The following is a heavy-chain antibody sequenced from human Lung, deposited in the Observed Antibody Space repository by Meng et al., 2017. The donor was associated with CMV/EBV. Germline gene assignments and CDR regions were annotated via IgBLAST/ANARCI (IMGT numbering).Heavy chain of an antibody. V-gene: IGHV4-39*07. D-gene: IGHD3-10*01. CDR3: AREEYYYGSGRDY. Sequence: SXTXSLXCTVSGGSISSSSYYWGWIRQPPGKGLEWIGSIYYSGSTYYNPSLKSRVTISVDTSKNQFSLKLSSVTAADTAVYYCAREEYYYGSGRDYWGQGTLVTVSS. CDR2: IYYSGST. CDR1: GGSISSSSYY. J-gene: IGHJ4*02.